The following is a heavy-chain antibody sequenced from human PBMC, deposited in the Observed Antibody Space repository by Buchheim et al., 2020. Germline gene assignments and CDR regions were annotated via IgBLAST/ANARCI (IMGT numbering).Heavy chain of an antibody. Sequence: QVQLVESGGGVVQPGRSLRLSCAASGFTFSSYGMHWVRQAPGKGLEWVAVISYDGSNKYYADSVKGRFTISRDNSKNTLYLQMNSLRDEDTAVYYCARDISEGSRGSGWYPYWGQGTL. V-gene: IGHV3-30*03. CDR3: ARDISEGSRGSGWYPY. CDR1: GFTFSSYG. CDR2: ISYDGSNK. J-gene: IGHJ4*02. D-gene: IGHD6-19*01.